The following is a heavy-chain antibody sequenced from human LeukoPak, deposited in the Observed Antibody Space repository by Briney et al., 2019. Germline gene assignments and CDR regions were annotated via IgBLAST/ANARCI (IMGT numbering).Heavy chain of an antibody. D-gene: IGHD1-26*01. CDR3: ATSGTYYALDDY. CDR2: TNHRGST. Sequence: SDTLSLIYAVYCGSFSDYYWSWIRQSPGMGREWIGETNHRGSTNYNPSLKSRVTISVDTSKNHFSLKLRYVTAADTAIYYCATSGTYYALDDYWGQGTLVTVSS. V-gene: IGHV4-34*01. J-gene: IGHJ4*02. CDR1: CGSFSDYY.